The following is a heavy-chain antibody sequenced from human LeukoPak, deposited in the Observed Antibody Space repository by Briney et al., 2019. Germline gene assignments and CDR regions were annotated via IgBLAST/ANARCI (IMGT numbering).Heavy chain of an antibody. D-gene: IGHD5-12*01. CDR3: ASGLSGYDSWNPFDY. Sequence: SVKVSCKASEGTCSSYAISWVRQAPGQGLEWMGGIIPIFGTANYAQKFQGRVTITADESTSTAYMELSSLRSEDTAVYYCASGLSGYDSWNPFDYWGQGTLVTVSS. J-gene: IGHJ4*02. CDR1: EGTCSSYA. V-gene: IGHV1-69*13. CDR2: IIPIFGTA.